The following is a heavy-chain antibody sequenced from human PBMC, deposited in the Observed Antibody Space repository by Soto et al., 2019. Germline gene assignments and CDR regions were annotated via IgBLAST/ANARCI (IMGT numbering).Heavy chain of an antibody. J-gene: IGHJ4*02. CDR3: ERLEGG. CDR1: AFTFSSYS. Sequence: EVQLLESGGGLVQPGGSLRLSCAASAFTFSSYSMIWVRQTPGKGLEWVSRINGDGSSTIYADSVRGRFTISRDNAKNTLYLQMNSLRAEDTAVYYCERLEGGWGQGTLVTVSS. D-gene: IGHD1-1*01. CDR2: INGDGSST. V-gene: IGHV3-74*02.